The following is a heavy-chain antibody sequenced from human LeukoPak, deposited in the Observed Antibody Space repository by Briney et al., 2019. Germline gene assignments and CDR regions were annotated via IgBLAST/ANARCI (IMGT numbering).Heavy chain of an antibody. Sequence: PGGSLRLSCAASGFTVSSNYMSWVRQAPGKGLEWVSVIYSGGSTYYADSVKGRFTISRDNSKNTLYLQMNSRRAEDTAVYYCERGLPEAGSLTTYYFDYWGQGTLVTVSS. CDR2: IYSGGST. J-gene: IGHJ4*02. V-gene: IGHV3-66*01. CDR3: ERGLPEAGSLTTYYFDY. D-gene: IGHD1-14*01. CDR1: GFTVSSNY.